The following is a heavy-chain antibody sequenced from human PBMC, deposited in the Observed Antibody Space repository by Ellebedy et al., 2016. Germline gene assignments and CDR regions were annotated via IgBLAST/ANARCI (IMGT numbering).Heavy chain of an antibody. CDR2: VSSSSSYI. CDR3: ASNARYSNSWYGYFQH. CDR1: GFTFSSHS. J-gene: IGHJ1*01. D-gene: IGHD6-13*01. Sequence: GESLKISXAASGFTFSSHSMNWVRQAPGKGLEWVSSVSSSSSYIYYADSVKGRFTISRDNAKNALYLQMNSLRDDDTAVYYCASNARYSNSWYGYFQHWGQGTLVTVSS. V-gene: IGHV3-21*01.